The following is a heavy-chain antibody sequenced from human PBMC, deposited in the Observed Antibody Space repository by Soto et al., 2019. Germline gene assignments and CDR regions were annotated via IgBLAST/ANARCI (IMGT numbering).Heavy chain of an antibody. CDR1: GFTVSSNY. V-gene: IGHV3-66*01. CDR3: AARNIVAPY. D-gene: IGHD5-12*01. Sequence: EVQLVESGGGLVQPGESLRLSCAASGFTVSSNYMSWVRQAPGKGLEWVSLIYSGGNTDYADSVKGRFTISRDNSKNTLYLQMNSLSAEDTAVYYCAARNIVAPYWGQGTLVTVSS. J-gene: IGHJ4*02. CDR2: IYSGGNT.